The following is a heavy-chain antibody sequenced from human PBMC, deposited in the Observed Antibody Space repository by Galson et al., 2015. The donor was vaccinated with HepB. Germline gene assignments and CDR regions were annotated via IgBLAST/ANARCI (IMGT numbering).Heavy chain of an antibody. V-gene: IGHV3-73*01. J-gene: IGHJ4*02. CDR1: GFTFSGSA. Sequence: SLRLSCAASGFTFSGSAIHWVRQAPGKGPEWVGRIRSKAGDYATAYAASLKGRFTISRDDSKNTAYLHMNSLKTEATAVYYCLRLGDLSGYSSSWGQGTLVTVSS. CDR3: LRLGDLSGYSSS. CDR2: IRSKAGDYAT. D-gene: IGHD6-13*01.